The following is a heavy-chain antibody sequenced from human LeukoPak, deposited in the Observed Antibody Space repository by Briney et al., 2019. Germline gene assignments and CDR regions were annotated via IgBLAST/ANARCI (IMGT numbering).Heavy chain of an antibody. V-gene: IGHV4-39*07. Sequence: KPSETLSLTCTASYDSITTSSSYWGWIRQPPGKGLEWIGSIYYSGTTYYNPSLESRVTILMDSSRNQFSLKLTSLTAADTAVYYCARDEGDRSWPVYYYDTRKTYAFDVWGQGTLVYVSS. CDR1: YDSITTSSSY. CDR3: ARDEGDRSWPVYYYDTRKTYAFDV. J-gene: IGHJ3*01. D-gene: IGHD3-22*01. CDR2: IYYSGTT.